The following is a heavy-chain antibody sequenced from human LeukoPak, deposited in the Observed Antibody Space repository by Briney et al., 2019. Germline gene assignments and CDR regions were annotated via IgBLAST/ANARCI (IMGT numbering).Heavy chain of an antibody. V-gene: IGHV4-30-4*08. D-gene: IGHD4-17*01. Sequence: SQTLSLTCTVSGGSISRSDYYWSWIRQPPGKGLEWIGYIFYSGRTSYYPSLNSRVTMSVDSSKNQFSLKLSSVTAADTAVYYCARGPTMTTDYWGQGTLVTVSS. J-gene: IGHJ4*02. CDR1: GGSISRSDYY. CDR2: IFYSGRT. CDR3: ARGPTMTTDY.